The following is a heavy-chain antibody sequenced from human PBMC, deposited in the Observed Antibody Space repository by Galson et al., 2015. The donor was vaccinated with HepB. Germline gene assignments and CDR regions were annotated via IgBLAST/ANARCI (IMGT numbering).Heavy chain of an antibody. CDR3: ASGRALSSGWRFDY. D-gene: IGHD6-19*01. Sequence: SVKVSCKASGGTFSSYAISWVRQAPGQGLEWMGGIIPIFGTANYAQKFQGRVTITADESTSTAYMELSSLRSEDTAVYYCASGRALSSGWRFDYWGQGTLVTVSS. CDR2: IIPIFGTA. J-gene: IGHJ4*02. CDR1: GGTFSSYA. V-gene: IGHV1-69*13.